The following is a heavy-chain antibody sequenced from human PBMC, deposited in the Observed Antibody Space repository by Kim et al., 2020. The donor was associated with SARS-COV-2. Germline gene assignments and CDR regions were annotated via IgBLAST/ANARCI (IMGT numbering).Heavy chain of an antibody. CDR1: GFIFGSHS. V-gene: IGHV3-48*02. Sequence: GGSLRLSCAASGFIFGSHSMNWVRQAPGKGLEWVSYIIGDGSSIYYADSVKGRFTISRDNAKNTLYLQMNSLRDEDTAVYYCARDYRGDSSSWYEGLFVYWGQGTLVTGSS. CDR3: ARDYRGDSSSWYEGLFVY. CDR2: IIGDGSSI. J-gene: IGHJ4*02. D-gene: IGHD6-13*01.